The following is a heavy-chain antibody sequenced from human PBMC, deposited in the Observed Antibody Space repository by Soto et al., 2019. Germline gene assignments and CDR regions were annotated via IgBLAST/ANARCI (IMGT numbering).Heavy chain of an antibody. CDR2: IYYSGST. CDR3: ARQLVLAYYGMDV. CDR1: GGSVSSGSCY. J-gene: IGHJ6*02. D-gene: IGHD6-6*01. Sequence: SETLSLTCTVSGGSVSSGSCYWSWIRQPPGKGLEWIGYIYYSGSTNYNPSLKSRVTISVDTSKNQFSLKLSSVTAADTAVYYCARQLVLAYYGMDVWGQGTTVTVSS. V-gene: IGHV4-61*01.